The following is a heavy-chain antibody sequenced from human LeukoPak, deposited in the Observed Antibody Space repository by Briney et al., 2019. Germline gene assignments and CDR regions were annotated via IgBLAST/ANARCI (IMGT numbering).Heavy chain of an antibody. J-gene: IGHJ3*02. V-gene: IGHV6-1*01. Sequence: SQTLSLTCAVSGDSFSSDSAAWNWIRQSPSRGLEWLGRTYYRSKWYNDYAVSVKSRITINPDTSKNQFSLQLDSVTPEDTAVYYCCHSLSGRTGAFDIWGRGTVVTVSS. CDR3: CHSLSGRTGAFDI. CDR2: TYYRSKWYN. D-gene: IGHD2-21*01. CDR1: GDSFSSDSAA.